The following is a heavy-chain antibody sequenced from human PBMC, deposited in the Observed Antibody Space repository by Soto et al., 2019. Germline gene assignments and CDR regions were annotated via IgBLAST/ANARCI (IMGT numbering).Heavy chain of an antibody. CDR1: GYTFTSYG. D-gene: IGHD3-3*01. Sequence: QVKLVQSGAEVKKPGASVKVSCKASGYTFTSYGISWVRKAPGQGLEWMGWISAYNGNTNYAQKFQGRVTMTTDTSTSTAYMELRSLRSDDTAVYYCSRTLNEWLLGLDWGQGTLVTVSS. CDR2: ISAYNGNT. J-gene: IGHJ4*02. CDR3: SRTLNEWLLGLD. V-gene: IGHV1-18*01.